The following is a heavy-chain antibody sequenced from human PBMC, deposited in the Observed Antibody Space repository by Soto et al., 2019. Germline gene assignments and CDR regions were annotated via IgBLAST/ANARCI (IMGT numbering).Heavy chain of an antibody. CDR2: ISSTGKTI. V-gene: IGHV3-48*03. Sequence: EVQLVESGGGLGQPGGSLTISCAASGLTFRNYEMNWVRQAPGKGLEWVSFISSTGKTIYYADSVKGRFTISRDNPKNSVHLQMSSLRVEDTAGSYCATDQLRSGFVDHWGQGTPVSVSS. CDR3: ATDQLRSGFVDH. CDR1: GLTFRNYE. D-gene: IGHD3-3*01. J-gene: IGHJ4*02.